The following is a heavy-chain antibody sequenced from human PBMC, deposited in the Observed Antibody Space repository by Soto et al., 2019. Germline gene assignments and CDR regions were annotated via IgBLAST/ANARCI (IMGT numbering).Heavy chain of an antibody. V-gene: IGHV3-30*18. CDR2: ISYDGRDK. Sequence: PGGSLRLSCAASGFTFSRYGMHWVRQAPGKGLEWVAVISYDGRDKYYADSVKGRFTISRDNSKDTLSLQMNSLTAEDTGVYYCAKASYVDYDWSDGFWGQGTLVTVSS. D-gene: IGHD4-17*01. CDR3: AKASYVDYDWSDGF. J-gene: IGHJ4*02. CDR1: GFTFSRYG.